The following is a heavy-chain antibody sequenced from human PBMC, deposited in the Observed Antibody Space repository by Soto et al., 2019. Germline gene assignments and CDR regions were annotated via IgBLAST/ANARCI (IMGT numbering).Heavy chain of an antibody. J-gene: IGHJ3*01. CDR1: GVSMNSGDNY. V-gene: IGHV4-31*03. D-gene: IGHD4-17*01. Sequence: QMQLQETGPGLVRPLQTLSLTCTVSGVSMNSGDNYWSWIRHHPGKGLQWIGNIFYSGRAYFSPSLQSRLTMSVDTSKNQFSLRLSSVTAADTALYFCAKPHPHLRGAFDVWGQGTMVTVSS. CDR2: IFYSGRA. CDR3: AKPHPHLRGAFDV.